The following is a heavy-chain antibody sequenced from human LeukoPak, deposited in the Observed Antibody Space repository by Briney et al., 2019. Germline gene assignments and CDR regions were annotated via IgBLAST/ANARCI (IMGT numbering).Heavy chain of an antibody. CDR2: ISSGRSTI. CDR3: ARDYGQHGEYFDP. CDR1: GFTFSIYN. V-gene: IGHV3-48*02. J-gene: IGHJ4*02. D-gene: IGHD3-10*01. Sequence: GGSLRLSCAASGFTFSIYNMNWVRQAPGKGREWGSYISSGRSTISYADSVKGRFTISRDNDKNSVYLQMNSLRDEDTAVYYCARDYGQHGEYFDPWGQGTLVTVSS.